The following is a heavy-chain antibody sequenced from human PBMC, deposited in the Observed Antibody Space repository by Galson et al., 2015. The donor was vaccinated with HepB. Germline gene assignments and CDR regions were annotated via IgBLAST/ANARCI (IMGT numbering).Heavy chain of an antibody. D-gene: IGHD3-3*01. CDR2: ISSAGSNK. CDR3: ARESFGVVNLDY. J-gene: IGHJ4*02. V-gene: IGHV3-30-3*01. Sequence: SLRLSCAASGFTLSSQAIHWVRQAPGKGLEWVAVISSAGSNKYYADSVKGRFTISRDNSKNTLYLQMNSLRPEDTAVYSCARESFGVVNLDYWGQATLVTVSS. CDR1: GFTLSSQA.